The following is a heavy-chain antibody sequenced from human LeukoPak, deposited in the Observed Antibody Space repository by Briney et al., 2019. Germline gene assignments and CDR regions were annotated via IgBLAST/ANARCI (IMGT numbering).Heavy chain of an antibody. J-gene: IGHJ4*02. D-gene: IGHD5-12*01. Sequence: ASVKVSCKASGGTFSSYAISWVRQAPGQGLEWMGRIIPIFGIANYAQKFQGRVTITADKSTSTAYMELSSLRSEDTAVYYCARDPNSGYDYWDTAMDPNHYWGQGTLVTVSS. CDR3: ARDPNSGYDYWDTAMDPNHY. CDR1: GGTFSSYA. CDR2: IIPIFGIA. V-gene: IGHV1-69*04.